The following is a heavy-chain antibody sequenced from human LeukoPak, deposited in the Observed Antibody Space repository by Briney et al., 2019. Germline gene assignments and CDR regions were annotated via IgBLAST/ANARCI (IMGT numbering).Heavy chain of an antibody. CDR3: ARPPIGYSYGSPLSYFDY. Sequence: GQSLKISCKSPGYSFTSYPIGRVRQMPGKGLEWMEIIYPGYSDTRYSPSFQGQVTISADKSISTAYLQWSSLKPSDTAMYYCARPPIGYSYGSPLSYFDYWGQGTLVTVSS. V-gene: IGHV5-51*01. CDR1: GYSFTSYP. J-gene: IGHJ4*02. CDR2: IYPGYSDT. D-gene: IGHD5-18*01.